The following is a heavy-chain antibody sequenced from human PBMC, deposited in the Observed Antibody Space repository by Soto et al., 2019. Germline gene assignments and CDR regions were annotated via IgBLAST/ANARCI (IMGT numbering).Heavy chain of an antibody. J-gene: IGHJ4*02. CDR3: ALAAVVHANAFDS. D-gene: IGHD2-8*02. Sequence: EVQLVESGGGLVKPGGSLRLSCATSGFTFSDYSLNWVRQAPGGGLEWVSSIPSHSIYIYYADSVKGRFTISRDNAKSSLYLQMNSLRAEDTAIYYCALAAVVHANAFDSWGQGTLVTVSS. CDR1: GFTFSDYS. CDR2: IPSHSIYI. V-gene: IGHV3-21*02.